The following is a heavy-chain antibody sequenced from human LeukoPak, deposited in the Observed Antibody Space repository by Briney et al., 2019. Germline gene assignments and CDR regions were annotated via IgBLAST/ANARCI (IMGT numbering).Heavy chain of an antibody. CDR1: GFTFSSYG. V-gene: IGHV3-30*02. CDR2: IRYDGNDK. Sequence: GGSLRLSCAASGFTFSSYGMHWVRQAPGKGLEWVTFIRYDGNDKYYADSVKGRFTISRDNSKNTLYLQMNSPRVEDTAVYHCAKVYNYFYYMDVWGKGTTVTVSS. CDR3: AKVYNYFYYMDV. J-gene: IGHJ6*03. D-gene: IGHD2-2*02.